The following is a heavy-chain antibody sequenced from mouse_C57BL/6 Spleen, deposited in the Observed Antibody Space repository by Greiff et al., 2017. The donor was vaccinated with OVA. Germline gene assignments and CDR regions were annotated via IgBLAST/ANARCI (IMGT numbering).Heavy chain of an antibody. Sequence: VQGVESGPGLVQPSQSLSITCTVSGFSLTSYGVHWVRQSPGKGLEWLGVIWSGGSTDYNAAFISRLSISKDNSKSQVFFKMNSLQADDTAIYYCAREANWGTYWYFDVWGTGTTVTVSS. D-gene: IGHD4-1*01. CDR1: GFSLTSYG. CDR2: IWSGGST. V-gene: IGHV2-2*01. CDR3: AREANWGTYWYFDV. J-gene: IGHJ1*03.